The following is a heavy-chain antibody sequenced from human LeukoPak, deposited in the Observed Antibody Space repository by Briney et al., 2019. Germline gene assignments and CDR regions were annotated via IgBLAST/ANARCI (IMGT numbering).Heavy chain of an antibody. D-gene: IGHD5-24*01. CDR2: IYYSGST. V-gene: IGHV4-61*01. J-gene: IGHJ4*02. CDR1: GDSITDSISNYY. Sequence: SETLSLTCTVSGDSITDSISNYYWSWIRQPPGKGLEWIGYIYYSGSTNYNPSLKIRVSISVDTSKNQFSLKLSSVTAADTAVYYCARVRDAYNSIDFDYWGQGTLVTVSS. CDR3: ARVRDAYNSIDFDY.